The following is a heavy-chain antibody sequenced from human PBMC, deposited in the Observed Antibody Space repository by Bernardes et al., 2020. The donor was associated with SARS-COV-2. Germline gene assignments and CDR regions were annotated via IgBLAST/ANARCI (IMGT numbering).Heavy chain of an antibody. V-gene: IGHV3-74*01. CDR3: AKAPTPLVTTGTTSD. Sequence: VWSLSLSCAGSGYSFSRFWMHWVRQVPGKGLVWVSRIDTNGNIFDYADSVKGRFTISRDNSKNTLYLQMNSLRAEDTAVYYCAKAPTPLVTTGTTSDWGQGTLVTVSS. J-gene: IGHJ4*02. CDR2: IDTNGNIF. D-gene: IGHD1-1*01. CDR1: GYSFSRFW.